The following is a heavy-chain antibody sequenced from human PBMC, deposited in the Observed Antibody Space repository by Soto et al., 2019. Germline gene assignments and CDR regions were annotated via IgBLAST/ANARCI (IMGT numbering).Heavy chain of an antibody. CDR2: IYSSGNT. CDR3: ARGQRFSDWFDP. Sequence: SETLSLTCAVSGGLISGYYWTWIRQPAGKGLEWIGRIYSSGNTKYNPSLQSRVTMSLDTSNNQLSLRLTSVTAADTAVYYCARGQRFSDWFDPWGQGTLVTVSS. V-gene: IGHV4-4*07. CDR1: GGLISGYY. J-gene: IGHJ5*02. D-gene: IGHD3-3*01.